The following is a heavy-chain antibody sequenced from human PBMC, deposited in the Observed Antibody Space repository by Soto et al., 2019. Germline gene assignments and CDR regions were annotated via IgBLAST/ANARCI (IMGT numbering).Heavy chain of an antibody. D-gene: IGHD6-6*01. J-gene: IGHJ4*02. CDR1: GFTFSSYA. Sequence: VQLVESGGGVVQPGRSLRLSCAASGFTFSSYAMHWVRQAPGKGLEWVAVISYDGSNKYYADSVKGRFTISRDNSKNTLYLQMNSLRAEDTAVYYCAKVAARRVYWGQGTLVTVSS. CDR3: AKVAARRVY. CDR2: ISYDGSNK. V-gene: IGHV3-30-3*01.